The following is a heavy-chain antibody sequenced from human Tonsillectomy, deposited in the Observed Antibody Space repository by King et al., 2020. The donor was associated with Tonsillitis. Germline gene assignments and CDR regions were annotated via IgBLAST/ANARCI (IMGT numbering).Heavy chain of an antibody. CDR2: IKSKTDGGTT. CDR3: TTRFRGFDY. V-gene: IGHV3-15*07. CDR1: GFTFSNAW. J-gene: IGHJ4*02. Sequence: EQLVESGGGLVKPGGSLRVSCAASGFTFSNAWMNWVRQAPGKGLEWVCRIKSKTDGGTTDYTAPVKGRFNISRDDSKNTLYLEMNRLRTEDTAVYYCTTRFRGFDYWGQGTLVTVSS. D-gene: IGHD3-10*01.